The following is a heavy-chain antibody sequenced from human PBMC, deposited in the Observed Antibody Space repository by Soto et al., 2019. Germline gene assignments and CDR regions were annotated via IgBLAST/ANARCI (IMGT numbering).Heavy chain of an antibody. CDR1: GGSISGYY. CDR3: ARDQIGGAAARSFDP. Sequence: SETLSLTCTVSGGSISGYYWNWIRQPPGKGLEWIGYIFYSGSTNYNPSLKSRVTISLDTSKNQFSLKLSSVTAADTAVYYCARDQIGGAAARSFDPWGQGTLVTVSS. V-gene: IGHV4-59*01. J-gene: IGHJ5*02. D-gene: IGHD6-6*01. CDR2: IFYSGST.